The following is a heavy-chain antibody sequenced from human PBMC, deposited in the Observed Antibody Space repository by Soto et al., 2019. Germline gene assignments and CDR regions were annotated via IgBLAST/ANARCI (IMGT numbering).Heavy chain of an antibody. V-gene: IGHV1-69*01. Sequence: QVQLAQSGAEVKKPGSSVKVSCKASGGTFSSYAISWVRQAPGQGLDWMGGIIPIFGAANYAQKFQGRVTITADESTSTAYMDLTNLSSEDTAVYYCAVTPGGGRYSSGWIFDYWGQGTLVTVSS. CDR2: IIPIFGAA. J-gene: IGHJ4*02. CDR3: AVTPGGGRYSSGWIFDY. D-gene: IGHD6-19*01. CDR1: GGTFSSYA.